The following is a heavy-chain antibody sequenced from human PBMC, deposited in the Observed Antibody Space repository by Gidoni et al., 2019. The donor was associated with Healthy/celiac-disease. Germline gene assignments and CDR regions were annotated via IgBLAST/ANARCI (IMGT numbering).Heavy chain of an antibody. V-gene: IGHV3-21*01. CDR2: ISSSSSYI. CDR3: ARGVYGSSSGDY. Sequence: EVQLVESGGGLVKPGGSLRLSCAASGFTFSSYSRNWVRQAPGKGLEWGSSISSSSSYIYYADSVKGRFTISRDNAKNSLYLQMNSLRAEDTAVYYCARGVYGSSSGDYWGQGTLVTVSS. D-gene: IGHD6-6*01. J-gene: IGHJ4*02. CDR1: GFTFSSYS.